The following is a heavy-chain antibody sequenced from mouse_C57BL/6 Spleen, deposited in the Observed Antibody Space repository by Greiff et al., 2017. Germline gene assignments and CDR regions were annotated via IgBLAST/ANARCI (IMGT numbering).Heavy chain of an antibody. D-gene: IGHD1-1*01. V-gene: IGHV1-52*01. CDR2: IDPSDSET. CDR3: ARGYYYGSHFDY. CDR1: GYTFTSYW. Sequence: VQLQQSGAELVRPGSSVKLSCKASGYTFTSYWMHWVKQRPIQGLEWIGNIDPSDSETHYNQKFKDKATLTVDKSSSTAYMQLSSLTSEDSAVYYCARGYYYGSHFDYWGQGTTLTVSS. J-gene: IGHJ2*01.